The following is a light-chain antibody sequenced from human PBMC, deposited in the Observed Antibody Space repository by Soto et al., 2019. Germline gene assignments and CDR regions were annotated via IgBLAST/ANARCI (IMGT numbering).Light chain of an antibody. CDR3: LLSYNGPYV. CDR2: DTT. CDR1: TGAVTNGHY. Sequence: QAVVTQEPSLTVSPGGTVTLTCGSSTGAVTNGHYPYWFQQKPGQAPRTLIYDTTNRHSWTPARFSGSLLGGKAALTLSGAQPEAEAEYYCLLSYNGPYVFGTGTKVTVL. J-gene: IGLJ1*01. V-gene: IGLV7-46*01.